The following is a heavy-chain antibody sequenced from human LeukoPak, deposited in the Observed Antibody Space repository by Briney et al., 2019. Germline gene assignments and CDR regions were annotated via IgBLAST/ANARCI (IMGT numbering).Heavy chain of an antibody. CDR1: GHTLTGYF. J-gene: IGHJ3*02. Sequence: APVKVSCKASGHTLTGYFMHWVRQAPGQGLEWMGWINPNSGGTNYAQKFQGRVTMTRDTSISTAYMELSRLRSDDTAVYYCARGNPGSMIGDIWGQGTMVTVSS. V-gene: IGHV1-2*02. D-gene: IGHD3-10*02. CDR3: ARGNPGSMIGDI. CDR2: INPNSGGT.